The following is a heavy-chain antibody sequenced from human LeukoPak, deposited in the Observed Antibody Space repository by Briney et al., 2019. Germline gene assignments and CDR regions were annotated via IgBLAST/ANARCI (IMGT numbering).Heavy chain of an antibody. CDR1: GGSISSGDYY. CDR3: ARDRLELQDAFDI. J-gene: IGHJ3*02. D-gene: IGHD1-7*01. V-gene: IGHV4-30-4*08. Sequence: SQTLSLTCTVSGGSISSGDYYWSWIRQPPGKGLEWIGYIYYSGSTYYNPSLKSRVTISVGTSKNQFSLKLSSVTAADTAVYYCARDRLELQDAFDIWGQGTMVTVSS. CDR2: IYYSGST.